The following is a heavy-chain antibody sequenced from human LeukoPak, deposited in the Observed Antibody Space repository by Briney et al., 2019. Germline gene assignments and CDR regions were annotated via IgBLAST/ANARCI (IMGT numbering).Heavy chain of an antibody. J-gene: IGHJ4*02. CDR3: SRSQFDY. V-gene: IGHV3-74*03. CDR1: GFPFSSYW. Sequence: GGSLRLSCEPSGFPFSSYWMLWVRQALWRGLVWVSRISGDGTIKTYADFVRGRFTISRDNTKNILYLQMNSLKVEDTAIYFCSRSQFDYWGQGVLVTVSS. CDR2: ISGDGTIK.